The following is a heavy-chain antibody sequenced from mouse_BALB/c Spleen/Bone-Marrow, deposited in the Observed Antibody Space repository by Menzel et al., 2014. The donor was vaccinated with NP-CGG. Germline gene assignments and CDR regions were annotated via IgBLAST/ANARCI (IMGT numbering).Heavy chain of an antibody. CDR1: GYTFTDYA. CDR3: ASYYGSSYFDY. J-gene: IGHJ2*01. D-gene: IGHD1-1*01. Sequence: GVSLKLSCAGSGYTFTDYAMHWVKQTHAKSLEWVGVISTYSGNTNYNQKFKGKATMTVDKSSSTAYMELARLTSEDSAIYYCASYYGSSYFDYWGQGTTPTVST. CDR2: ISTYSGNT. V-gene: IGHV1S137*01.